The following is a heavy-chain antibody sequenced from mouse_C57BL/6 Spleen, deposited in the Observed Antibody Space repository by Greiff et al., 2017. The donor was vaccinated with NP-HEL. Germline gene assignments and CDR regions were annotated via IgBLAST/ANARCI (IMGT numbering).Heavy chain of an antibody. CDR3: ARHGEVPSTGSTSWFAY. CDR2: FYPGSGSI. D-gene: IGHD1-1*01. Sequence: QVQLQQSGAELVKPGASVKLSCKASGYTFTEYTIHWVKQRSGQGLEWIGWFYPGSGSIKYNEKFKDKATLTADKSSSTVYMELSRLTSEDSAVYFCARHGEVPSTGSTSWFAYWGQGTLVTVSA. CDR1: GYTFTEYT. V-gene: IGHV1-62-2*01. J-gene: IGHJ3*01.